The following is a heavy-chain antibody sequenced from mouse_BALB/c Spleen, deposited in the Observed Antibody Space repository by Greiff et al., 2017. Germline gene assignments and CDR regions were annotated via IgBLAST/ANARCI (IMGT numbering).Heavy chain of an antibody. CDR1: GYTFTSYW. CDR2: INPSTGYT. D-gene: IGHD1-1*01. V-gene: IGHV1-4*01. Sequence: QVQLQQSGPELVRPGASVKMSCKASGYTFTSYWMHWVKQRPGQGLEWIGYINPSTGYTEYNQKFKDKATLTADKSSSTAYMQLSSLTSEDSAVYYCARGYYGSSPAYWGQGTTLTVSS. CDR3: ARGYYGSSPAY. J-gene: IGHJ2*01.